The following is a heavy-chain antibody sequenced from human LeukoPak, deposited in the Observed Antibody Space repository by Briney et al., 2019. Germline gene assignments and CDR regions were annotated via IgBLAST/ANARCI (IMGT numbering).Heavy chain of an antibody. CDR3: ARDQCDSSGYFLGNDY. CDR2: VAYTGST. V-gene: IGHV4-30-4*01. D-gene: IGHD3-22*01. J-gene: IGHJ4*02. Sequence: SQTLSLTCAVSGGSITSGEHYCSWIRQPPGKGLEWIGYVAYTGSTNYNPSLSSRVTMSVDTSKNQFSLKLSSVTAADTAVYYCARDQCDSSGYFLGNDYWGQGILVTVSS. CDR1: GGSITSGEHY.